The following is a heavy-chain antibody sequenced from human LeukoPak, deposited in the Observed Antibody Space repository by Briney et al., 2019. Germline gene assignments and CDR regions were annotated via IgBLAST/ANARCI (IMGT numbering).Heavy chain of an antibody. Sequence: PSETLSLTCAVYDYSLTNHYWIWIRQPPGKGLEWIGEILHTGSTNYNPSFKGRVTISVDTSKNQFSLKLSSVTAADTAVYYCARGRDAFGIWGQGIMVTVSS. CDR3: ARGRDAFGI. J-gene: IGHJ3*02. CDR1: DYSLTNHY. CDR2: ILHTGST. V-gene: IGHV4-34*01.